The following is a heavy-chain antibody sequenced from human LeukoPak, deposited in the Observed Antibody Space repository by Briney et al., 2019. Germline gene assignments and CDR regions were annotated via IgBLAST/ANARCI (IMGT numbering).Heavy chain of an antibody. Sequence: PGGSLRLSCAASGFTFRSYEMSWVRQAPGKGLEWVSYISSSGTTIYYANSVKGRFTISRDNAKNSLYLQMNSLRADDTAVYYCARLDASGLDYWGQGTLVTVSS. CDR2: ISSSGTTI. CDR1: GFTFRSYE. CDR3: ARLDASGLDY. J-gene: IGHJ4*02. D-gene: IGHD6-19*01. V-gene: IGHV3-48*03.